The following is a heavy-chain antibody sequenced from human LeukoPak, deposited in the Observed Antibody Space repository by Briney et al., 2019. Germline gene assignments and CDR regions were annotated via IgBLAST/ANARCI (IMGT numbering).Heavy chain of an antibody. CDR1: GYTFTSYS. CDR3: ARDFGDGNYYYYYMDV. CDR2: ISTYNGNT. D-gene: IGHD4-17*01. J-gene: IGHJ6*03. Sequence: GASVKVSCKASGYTFTSYSISWVRQAPGQGLEWMGWISTYNGNTNYAQKFQGRVTITADKSTSTAYMELSSLRSEDTAVCYCARDFGDGNYYYYYMDVWGKGTTVTVSS. V-gene: IGHV1-18*01.